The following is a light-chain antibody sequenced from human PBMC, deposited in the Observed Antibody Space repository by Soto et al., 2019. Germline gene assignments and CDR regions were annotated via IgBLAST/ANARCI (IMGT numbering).Light chain of an antibody. CDR1: SSDVGGYNY. J-gene: IGLJ1*01. V-gene: IGLV2-8*01. CDR3: SSYPGSNNFGV. Sequence: QSVLTQPPSASGSPGQSVTISCTGTSSDVGGYNYVSWYQQHPGKAPKLMIYEVSKRPSGVPDRFSGSKSGNTASLTVSGLQAEDEADYYCSSYPGSNNFGVFGTGTKLTVL. CDR2: EVS.